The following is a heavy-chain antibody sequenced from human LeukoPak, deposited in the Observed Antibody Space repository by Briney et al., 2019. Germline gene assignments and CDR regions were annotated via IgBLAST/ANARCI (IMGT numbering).Heavy chain of an antibody. J-gene: IGHJ4*02. D-gene: IGHD3-22*01. V-gene: IGHV3-53*01. CDR1: GFSVRANH. CDR2: VLPGGVT. CDR3: VRERDYDTYFDY. Sequence: GGPLRLSCAVSGFSVRANHMAWVRQGPGKGLEWVSVVLPGGVTHYTDSLKDRFTISTDNSNNILYLQLDSLRAEDTALYYCVRERDYDTYFDYWGRGTLVTVSS.